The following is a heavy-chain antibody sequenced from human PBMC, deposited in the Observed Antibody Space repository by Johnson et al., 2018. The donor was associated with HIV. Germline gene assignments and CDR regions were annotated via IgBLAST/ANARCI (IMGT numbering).Heavy chain of an antibody. CDR1: GLTFSNAW. Sequence: VQLVESGGGVVQPGRSLRLSCAASGLTFSNAWMTWVRQAPGRGLEWVGLIKNRVDGGTTHYAAPVRGRCTISRDDSKTTLYLQMNSLKTEETAVYHCTTPLVLCFGELSHAFDIWVQGTMVTVSS. CDR3: TTPLVLCFGELSHAFDI. J-gene: IGHJ3*02. D-gene: IGHD3-16*02. CDR2: IKNRVDGGTT. V-gene: IGHV3-15*01.